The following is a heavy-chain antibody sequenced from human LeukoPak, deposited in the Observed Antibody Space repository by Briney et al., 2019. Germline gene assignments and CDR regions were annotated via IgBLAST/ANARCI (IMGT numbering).Heavy chain of an antibody. CDR2: IYYSGST. Sequence: SETLSLTCTVSGGSISSSSYYWGWIRQPPGKGLEWIGSIYYSGSTYYNPSLKSRVTISVDTSKNRFSLKLSSVTAADTAVYYCARVPAMVTPNDAFDIWGQGTMVTVSS. D-gene: IGHD5-18*01. CDR1: GGSISSSSYY. J-gene: IGHJ3*02. V-gene: IGHV4-39*07. CDR3: ARVPAMVTPNDAFDI.